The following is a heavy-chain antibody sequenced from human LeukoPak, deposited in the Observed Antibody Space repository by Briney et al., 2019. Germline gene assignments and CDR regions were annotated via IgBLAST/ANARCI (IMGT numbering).Heavy chain of an antibody. J-gene: IGHJ3*02. CDR3: AKDPVAGIWAFDI. CDR1: GFTFSSYG. Sequence: PGGSLRLSCAASGFTFSSYGMHWVRQAPGKGLEWVAVISYDGSNKYYADSVKGRFTISRDNSKNTLYLQMNSLRAEDTAVYYCAKDPVAGIWAFDIWGQGTMVTVSS. V-gene: IGHV3-30*18. CDR2: ISYDGSNK. D-gene: IGHD6-19*01.